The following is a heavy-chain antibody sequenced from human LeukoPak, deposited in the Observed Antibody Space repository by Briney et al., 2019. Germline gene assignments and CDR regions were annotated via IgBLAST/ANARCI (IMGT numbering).Heavy chain of an antibody. J-gene: IGHJ4*02. CDR1: CYSFTNYW. CDR2: IYPGDYDT. D-gene: IGHD3-22*01. CDR3: ARPLDYYDRSGYPAYYFDY. V-gene: IGHV5-51*01. Sequence: AASLKICYECSCYSFTNYWIGLVRQMPGEGLGWVWIIYPGDYDTSYRQSFQGQVTISPDKSISTAYQQWSSLKASDTAMYFCARPLDYYDRSGYPAYYFDYWGQGALVTVSS.